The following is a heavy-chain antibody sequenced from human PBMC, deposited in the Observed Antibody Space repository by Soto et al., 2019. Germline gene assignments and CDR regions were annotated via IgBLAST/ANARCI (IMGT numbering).Heavy chain of an antibody. CDR2: ITSGSGGGT. V-gene: IGHV3-23*01. CDR3: GKGTWGAFDI. D-gene: IGHD7-27*01. CDR1: GFTFSSNA. Sequence: EVQLLESGGGLVQPGGSLRLSCVASGFTFSSNAMSWVRQAPGKGLEWVSHITSGSGGGTYYADYVKGRFTISRDNAKKTLYMQMNSLSVEDTAVYYCGKGTWGAFDIWGHGTLVTVSS. J-gene: IGHJ3*02.